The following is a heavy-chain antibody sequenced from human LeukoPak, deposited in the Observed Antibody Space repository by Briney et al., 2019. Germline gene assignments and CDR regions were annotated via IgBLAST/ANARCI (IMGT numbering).Heavy chain of an antibody. CDR3: AKVGGRDDILTGYYDY. Sequence: GGSLRLSCSASGFTFSSYAMHWVRQAPGKGLEYVSAISSNGGSTYYADSVKGRFTISRDNSKNTLYLQMNSLRAEDTAVYYCAKVGGRDDILTGYYDYWGQGTLVTVSS. D-gene: IGHD3-9*01. CDR1: GFTFSSYA. V-gene: IGHV3-64*04. J-gene: IGHJ4*02. CDR2: ISSNGGST.